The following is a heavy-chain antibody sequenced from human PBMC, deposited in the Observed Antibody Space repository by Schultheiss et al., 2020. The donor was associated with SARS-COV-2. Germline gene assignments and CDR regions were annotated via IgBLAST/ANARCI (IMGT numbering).Heavy chain of an antibody. D-gene: IGHD6-13*01. CDR2: IYSSGST. J-gene: IGHJ4*02. CDR1: GGSISSSSYY. V-gene: IGHV4-39*01. CDR3: ARLPGIAAAEDY. Sequence: SETLSLTCSVSGGSISSSSYYWDWIRQPPGKGLEWIGSIYSSGSTCYNPSLKSRVTISVDTSKNQFSLKLSSVTAADTAVYYCARLPGIAAAEDYWGQGTLVTVSS.